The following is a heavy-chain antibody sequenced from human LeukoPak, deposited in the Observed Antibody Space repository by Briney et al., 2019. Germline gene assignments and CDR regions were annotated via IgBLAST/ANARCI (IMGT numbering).Heavy chain of an antibody. D-gene: IGHD3-22*01. CDR3: ARGPQYYYDSSGYYYDTRFDP. CDR1: GYTFTGYY. J-gene: IGHJ5*02. Sequence: ASVKVSCKASGYTFTGYYMHWVRQAPGQGLEWMGWINPNSGGTNYAQKFQGWVTMTRDTSISTAYMELSRLRSDDTAVYYCARGPQYYYDSSGYYYDTRFDPWGQGTLVTVSS. V-gene: IGHV1-2*04. CDR2: INPNSGGT.